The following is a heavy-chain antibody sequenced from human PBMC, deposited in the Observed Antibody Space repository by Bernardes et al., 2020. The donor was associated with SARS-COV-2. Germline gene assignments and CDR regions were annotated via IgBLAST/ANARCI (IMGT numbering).Heavy chain of an antibody. CDR3: ATATGMGIAAAATSYYYYYGMDV. CDR1: GYTLTALS. D-gene: IGHD6-13*01. J-gene: IGHJ6*02. Sequence: ASVKVSCKVSGYTLTALSMHWVRQAPGKGLEWMGGFDPEDGETIYAQKFQGRVTMTEDTSTDTAYMELSSLRSEDTAVYYCATATGMGIAAAATSYYYYYGMDVWGQGTTVTVSS. CDR2: FDPEDGET. V-gene: IGHV1-24*01.